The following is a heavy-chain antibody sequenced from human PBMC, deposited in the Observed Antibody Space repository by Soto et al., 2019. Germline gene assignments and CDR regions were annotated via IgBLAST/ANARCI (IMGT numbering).Heavy chain of an antibody. Sequence: GSLRLSCAASGFTFSSYSMNWVRQAPGKGLEWVSYISSSSSTIYYADSVKGRFTISRDNAKNSLYLQMNSLRDEDTAVYYCAREGVFWSGYPFDYWGHGTLVTVSS. CDR2: ISSSSSTI. D-gene: IGHD3-3*01. CDR1: GFTFSSYS. V-gene: IGHV3-48*02. CDR3: AREGVFWSGYPFDY. J-gene: IGHJ4*01.